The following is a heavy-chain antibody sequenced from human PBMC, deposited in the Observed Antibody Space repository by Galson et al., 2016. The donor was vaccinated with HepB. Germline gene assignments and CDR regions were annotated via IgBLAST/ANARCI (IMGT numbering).Heavy chain of an antibody. Sequence: LSLTCTVSVGATSSRSYHWGWIRQPPGKGLEWIGNIYYSGTTYANPSHKSRVTMSVDKSKNPFPLKLRSVTAADTAVYYCAGGVYTYGVLLPFEFWGQGTLVTVSS. V-gene: IGHV4-39*01. J-gene: IGHJ4*02. CDR2: IYYSGTT. CDR1: VGATSSRSYH. CDR3: AGGVYTYGVLLPFEF. D-gene: IGHD5-18*01.